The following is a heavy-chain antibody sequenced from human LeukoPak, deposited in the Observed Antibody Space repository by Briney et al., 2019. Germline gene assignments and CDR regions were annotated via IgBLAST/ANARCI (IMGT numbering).Heavy chain of an antibody. Sequence: KTSETLSLTCTVSGGSINSGTFYWGWIRQPPGKGLEWIGSMYYDGSSYYNPSLKSRVTTSVDTSKNQFSLKLTSVTAADTAVYFCARRSDSGSDDGEDYFDYWGQGTLVTVSS. CDR3: ARRSDSGSDDGEDYFDY. D-gene: IGHD1-26*01. CDR1: GGSINSGTFY. CDR2: MYYDGSS. J-gene: IGHJ4*02. V-gene: IGHV4-39*01.